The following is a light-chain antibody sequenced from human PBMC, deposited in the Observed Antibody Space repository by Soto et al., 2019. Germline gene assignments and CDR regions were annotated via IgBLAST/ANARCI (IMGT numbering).Light chain of an antibody. CDR1: QSLLHSNGNNY. V-gene: IGKV2-28*01. CDR3: KQALQNPLT. Sequence: DIVLTQSPLSLSVTPGEPASISCRSSQSLLHSNGNNYLEWYLQKPGQSPQVLIYLASNRASGVXPXXSGSGSGTDFTLKISRVEAEDVGVYYCKQALQNPLTFGGGTKVEIK. CDR2: LAS. J-gene: IGKJ4*01.